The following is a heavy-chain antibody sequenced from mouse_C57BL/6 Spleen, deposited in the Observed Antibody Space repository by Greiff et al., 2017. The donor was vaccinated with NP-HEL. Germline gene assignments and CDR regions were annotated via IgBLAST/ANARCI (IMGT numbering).Heavy chain of an antibody. CDR2: IHPNSGST. V-gene: IGHV1-64*01. CDR3: ARRDDYDGDY. CDR1: GYTFTSYW. Sequence: QVHVKQSGAELVKPGASVKLSCKASGYTFTSYWMHWVKQRPGQGLEWIGMIHPNSGSTNYNEKFKSKATLTVDKSSSTAYMQLSSLTSEDSAVYYCARRDDYDGDYWGQGTTLTVSS. D-gene: IGHD2-4*01. J-gene: IGHJ2*01.